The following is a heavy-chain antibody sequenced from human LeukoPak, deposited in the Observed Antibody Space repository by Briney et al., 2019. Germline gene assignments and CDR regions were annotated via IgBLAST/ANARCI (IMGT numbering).Heavy chain of an antibody. J-gene: IGHJ6*03. CDR1: GYSFTSYW. Sequence: GESLKISCKGSGYSFTSYWIGWVRQMPGKGLEWMGIIYPGDSDTRYSPSFQGQVTISADKSISTAYLQWSSLKASDTAMYYCVLTAPSSYYYMDVWGKGTTVTVSS. V-gene: IGHV5-51*01. D-gene: IGHD2-2*01. CDR3: VLTAPSSYYYMDV. CDR2: IYPGDSDT.